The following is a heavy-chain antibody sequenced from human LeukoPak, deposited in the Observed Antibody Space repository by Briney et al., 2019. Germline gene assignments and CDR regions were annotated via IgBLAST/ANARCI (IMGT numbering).Heavy chain of an antibody. J-gene: IGHJ3*02. CDR2: FDPEDGET. D-gene: IGHD6-6*01. Sequence: ASVKVSCKVSGYTLTELSMHWVRQAPGTGLEWTGGFDPEDGETIYAQKFQGRVTMTEDTSTDTAYMELSSLRSEDTAVYYCATGLAARRAWDIWGQGTMVTVSS. CDR1: GYTLTELS. CDR3: ATGLAARRAWDI. V-gene: IGHV1-24*01.